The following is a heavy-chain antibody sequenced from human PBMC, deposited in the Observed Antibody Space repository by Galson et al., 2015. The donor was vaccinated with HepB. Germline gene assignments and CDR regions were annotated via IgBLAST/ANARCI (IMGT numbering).Heavy chain of an antibody. CDR3: AKDLTAYLYYDSSGYYYPFDY. CDR2: ISGSGGST. V-gene: IGHV3-23*01. Sequence: SLRLSCAASGFTFSSYAMSWVRQAPGKGLEWVSGISGSGGSTHYADSVKGRFTISRDNSKNTLYLQMNSLRAEDTAAYYCAKDLTAYLYYDSSGYYYPFDYWGQGTLVTVSS. D-gene: IGHD3-22*01. CDR1: GFTFSSYA. J-gene: IGHJ4*02.